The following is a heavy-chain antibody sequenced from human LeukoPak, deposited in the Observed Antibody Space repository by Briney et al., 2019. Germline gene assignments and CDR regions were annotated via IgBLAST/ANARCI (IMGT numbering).Heavy chain of an antibody. D-gene: IGHD2-2*01. CDR1: GGSISSYY. CDR3: ARVGTVVVPAATDYYYYYMDV. CDR2: IYTSGST. J-gene: IGHJ6*03. V-gene: IGHV4-4*07. Sequence: PSETLSLTCTVSGGSISSYYWSWIRQPAGKGLEGIGRIYTSGSTNYNPSLKSRVTMSADTSKNQFSLKLSSVTAADTAVYYCARVGTVVVPAATDYYYYYMDVWGKGTTVTVSS.